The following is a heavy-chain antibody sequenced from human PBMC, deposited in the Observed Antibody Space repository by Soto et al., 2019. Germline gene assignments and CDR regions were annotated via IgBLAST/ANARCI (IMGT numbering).Heavy chain of an antibody. CDR3: ARGSNSTVTTTLFEY. CDR1: GGSFSGYY. Sequence: SETLSLTCAVYGGSFSGYYWSWIRQPPGKGLEWIGEINHSGSTNYNPSLKSRVTISVDTSKNQFSLKLSSVTAADTAVYYCARGSNSTVTTTLFEYWGQGTLVTV. V-gene: IGHV4-34*01. J-gene: IGHJ4*02. CDR2: INHSGST. D-gene: IGHD4-17*01.